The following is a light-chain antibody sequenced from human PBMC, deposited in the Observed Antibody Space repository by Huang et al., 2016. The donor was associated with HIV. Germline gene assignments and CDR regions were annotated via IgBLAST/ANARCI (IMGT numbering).Light chain of an antibody. J-gene: IGKJ2*01. V-gene: IGKV2-28*01. CDR1: QSLLHTNAYYY. CDR3: MEALKTPYT. Sequence: DIVMIQSPLSLPVTPGEPASISCRSSQSLLHTNAYYYLDWYLQKPEQSPQLLIYLGASRASGVPDRFSGGGSGTRFSLNISRVEAEEAGIYYCMEALKTPYTFGQGTKLEIK. CDR2: LGA.